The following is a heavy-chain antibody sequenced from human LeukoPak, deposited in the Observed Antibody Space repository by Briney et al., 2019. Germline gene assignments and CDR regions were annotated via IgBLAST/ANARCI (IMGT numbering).Heavy chain of an antibody. CDR2: IYYSGST. V-gene: IGHV4-59*04. CDR1: GGSISSYY. D-gene: IGHD6-6*01. Sequence: SETLSLTCSVSGGSISSYYWSWIRQPPGKGLEWIGYIYYSGSTYYNPSLKSRVTISVDTSKNQFSLKLSSVTAADTAVYYCARFTLGRIAARPGGDYWGQGTLVTVSS. J-gene: IGHJ4*02. CDR3: ARFTLGRIAARPGGDY.